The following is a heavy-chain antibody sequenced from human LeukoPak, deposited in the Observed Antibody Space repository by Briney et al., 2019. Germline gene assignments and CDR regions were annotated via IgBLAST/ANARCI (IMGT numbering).Heavy chain of an antibody. Sequence: GSLRLSCAASGFTVSSNYMSWVRQAPGKGLEWVSVIYSGGSTYYADSVKGRFTISRDNSKNTLYLQMNSLGAEDTAVYYCARDSVLGYYYGMDVWGQGTTVTVSS. V-gene: IGHV3-66*01. CDR3: ARDSVLGYYYGMDV. CDR1: GFTVSSNY. D-gene: IGHD3-10*01. J-gene: IGHJ6*02. CDR2: IYSGGST.